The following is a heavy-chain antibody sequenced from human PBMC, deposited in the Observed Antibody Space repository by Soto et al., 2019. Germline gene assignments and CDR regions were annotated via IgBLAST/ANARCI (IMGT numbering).Heavy chain of an antibody. Sequence: EVQLVESGGGLVQPGGSLRLSCAASGFTFSSYSMNWVRQAPGKGLEWVSYISSSSSTIYYADSVKGRFTISRVNAKNSLYLQMNSLRAEDTAVYYCARAKDSGYDWGWFDPWGQGTLVTVSS. V-gene: IGHV3-48*01. CDR1: GFTFSSYS. D-gene: IGHD5-12*01. CDR2: ISSSSSTI. CDR3: ARAKDSGYDWGWFDP. J-gene: IGHJ5*02.